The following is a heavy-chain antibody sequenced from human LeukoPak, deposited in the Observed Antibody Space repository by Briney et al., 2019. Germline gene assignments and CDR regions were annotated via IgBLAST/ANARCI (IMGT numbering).Heavy chain of an antibody. J-gene: IGHJ6*02. Sequence: GGSLRLSCAASGFTFSSHSMNWVRQAPGKGLEWVSYISSSSSTIYYADSVKGRFTISRDNAKNSLYLQMNSLRDEDTAVYYCARDKADYSLFQYYYYGMDVWGQGTTVTVSS. CDR3: ARDKADYSLFQYYYYGMDV. CDR2: ISSSSSTI. CDR1: GFTFSSHS. V-gene: IGHV3-48*02. D-gene: IGHD4-11*01.